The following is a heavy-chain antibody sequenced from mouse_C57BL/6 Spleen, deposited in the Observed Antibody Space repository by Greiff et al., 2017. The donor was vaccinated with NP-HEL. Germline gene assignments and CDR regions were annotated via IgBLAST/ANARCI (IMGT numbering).Heavy chain of an antibody. V-gene: IGHV1-81*01. D-gene: IGHD1-2*01. CDR2: IYPRSGNT. CDR3: ARSETAGY. CDR1: GYTFTSYG. J-gene: IGHJ2*01. Sequence: VKLMESGAELARPGASVKLSCKASGYTFTSYGISWVKQRTGQGLEWIGEIYPRSGNTYYNEKFKGKATLPADKSSSTAYMELRSLTSEDSAVYFCARSETAGYWGQGTTLTVSS.